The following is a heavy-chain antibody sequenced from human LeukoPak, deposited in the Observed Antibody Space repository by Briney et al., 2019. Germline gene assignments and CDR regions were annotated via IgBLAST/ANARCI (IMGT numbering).Heavy chain of an antibody. Sequence: SETLSLTCTVSGGSISSYYWSWIRQPAGKGLEWIGRICTSGSTNYNPSLKSRVTMSVDTSKNQFSLKLSSVTAADTAVYYCARVSSSGGMRYFDYWGQGTLVTVSS. CDR2: ICTSGST. CDR1: GGSISSYY. CDR3: ARVSSSGGMRYFDY. V-gene: IGHV4-4*07. D-gene: IGHD6-6*01. J-gene: IGHJ4*02.